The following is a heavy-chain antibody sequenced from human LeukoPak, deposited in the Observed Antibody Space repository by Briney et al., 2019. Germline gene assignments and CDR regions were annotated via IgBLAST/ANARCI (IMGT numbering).Heavy chain of an antibody. V-gene: IGHV3-7*01. Sequence: GGSLRLSCAASGFTFSGHWMSWVRQAPGKGLEWVANISQGGSDKYYVDSVKGRFTISRDNANNLLYLQMNSLRGEDTAVYYCTRDRSRAEDDWGQGTLVTVSS. CDR2: ISQGGSDK. J-gene: IGHJ4*02. CDR3: TRDRSRAEDD. CDR1: GFTFSGHW. D-gene: IGHD1-14*01.